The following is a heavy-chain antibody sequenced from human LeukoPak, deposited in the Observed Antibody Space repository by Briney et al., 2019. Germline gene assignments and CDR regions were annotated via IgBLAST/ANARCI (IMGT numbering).Heavy chain of an antibody. Sequence: SVTVSFKASGGTFSSYAISWVRQAPGQGLEWMGRIIPILGIANYAQKFQGRVTITADKSTSTAYMELSSLRSEDTAVYYCASRYYGSGRNYYYGMDVWGQGTTVTVSS. CDR2: IIPILGIA. V-gene: IGHV1-69*04. D-gene: IGHD3-10*01. J-gene: IGHJ6*02. CDR3: ASRYYGSGRNYYYGMDV. CDR1: GGTFSSYA.